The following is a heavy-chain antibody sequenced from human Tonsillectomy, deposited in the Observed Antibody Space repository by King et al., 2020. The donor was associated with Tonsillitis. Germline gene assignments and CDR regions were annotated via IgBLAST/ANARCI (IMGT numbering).Heavy chain of an antibody. Sequence: VQLVESGGGVVQPGGSLRLSCAASGFTFSNYGMHWVRQAPGKGLEWVAFIRYDGSNKFYADSVKGRFTISRDSSKNTLYLQMNSLRVEDTAVYYCAKEDSSGSWYVDYWGQGTLVTVSS. CDR2: IRYDGSNK. V-gene: IGHV3-30*02. J-gene: IGHJ4*02. D-gene: IGHD6-13*01. CDR1: GFTFSNYG. CDR3: AKEDSSGSWYVDY.